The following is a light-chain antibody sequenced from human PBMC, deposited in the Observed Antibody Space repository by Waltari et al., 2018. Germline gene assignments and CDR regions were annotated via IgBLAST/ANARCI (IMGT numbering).Light chain of an antibody. J-gene: IGKJ4*01. CDR2: GAF. CDR1: QTIRTTY. CDR3: QQYDISPLT. V-gene: IGKV3-20*01. Sequence: EIVLTQSPGTLSLSPGEGATLSCRTSQTIRTTYLAWYQQKPGQAPTLLIYGAFSRATGIPDRFTGSGSGTDFSLTISILEPEDFATYYCQQYDISPLTFGGGTKVEIK.